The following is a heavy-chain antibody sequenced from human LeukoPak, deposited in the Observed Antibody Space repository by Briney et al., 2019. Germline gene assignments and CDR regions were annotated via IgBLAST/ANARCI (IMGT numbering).Heavy chain of an antibody. CDR3: ARSILVVPVASHLNYGVDV. CDR1: GYTFAKYA. Sequence: VASVKASCKASGYTFAKYAIHWVRQAPGQRLEWMGWINAGDGSTRYSQKFHGGVTITRDTSASTAYMELSSLRSEDTAVYYCARSILVVPVASHLNYGVDVWGQGTTVTVSS. J-gene: IGHJ6*02. CDR2: INAGDGST. V-gene: IGHV1-3*01. D-gene: IGHD2-2*01.